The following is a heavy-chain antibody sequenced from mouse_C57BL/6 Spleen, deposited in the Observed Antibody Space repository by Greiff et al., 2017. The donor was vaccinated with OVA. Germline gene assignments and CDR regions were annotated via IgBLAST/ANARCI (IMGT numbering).Heavy chain of an antibody. Sequence: VQLQQSGPELVKPGASVKISCKASGYAFSSSWMNWVKQRPGKGLEWIGRIYPGDGDTNYNGQFKGKATLTADKSSSTAYMQLSSLTSEDSAVYFCARRGYDGYYWFADWGQGTLVTVSA. J-gene: IGHJ3*01. V-gene: IGHV1-82*01. CDR3: ARRGYDGYYWFAD. CDR1: GYAFSSSW. CDR2: IYPGDGDT. D-gene: IGHD2-3*01.